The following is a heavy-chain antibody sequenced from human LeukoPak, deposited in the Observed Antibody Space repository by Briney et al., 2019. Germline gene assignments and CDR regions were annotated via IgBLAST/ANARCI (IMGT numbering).Heavy chain of an antibody. D-gene: IGHD3-10*01. CDR3: ARQPKSCTPGVFITGKACWFDS. V-gene: IGHV4-39*01. J-gene: IGHJ5*01. Sequence: SVTLSLTCTVSGGSISSSSYYWGWIRQPPGKGLEWIGSIYYSGSTYYNPSLKSRVTISVDTSKNQFSLNLRSVNAADTAVYFCARQPKSCTPGVFITGKACWFDSWGQGTLVTVSS. CDR2: IYYSGST. CDR1: GGSISSSSYY.